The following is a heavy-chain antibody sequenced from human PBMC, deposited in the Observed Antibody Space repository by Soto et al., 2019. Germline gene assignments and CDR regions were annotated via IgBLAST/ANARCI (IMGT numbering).Heavy chain of an antibody. CDR2: MNPNSGNT. V-gene: IGHV1-8*01. CDR3: ARDIMGTNYSYYGMDV. Sequence: ASVKVSCKASGYTFTSYDINWVRQATGQGLEWMGWMNPNSGNTGYAQKFQGRVTMTRNTSISTAYMELSSLRSEDTAVYYCARDIMGTNYSYYGMDVWGQGTTVTVSS. D-gene: IGHD5-12*01. J-gene: IGHJ6*02. CDR1: GYTFTSYD.